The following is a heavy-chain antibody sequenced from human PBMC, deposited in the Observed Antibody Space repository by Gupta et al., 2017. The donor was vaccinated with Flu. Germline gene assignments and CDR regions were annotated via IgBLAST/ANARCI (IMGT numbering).Heavy chain of an antibody. D-gene: IGHD3-10*01. Sequence: QVQLVQSGAEVKKPGASVKVSCKASGYTFTSYGISWVRQAPGQGLEWMGWISAYNGKTNYAQKLQGRVTMTTDTATSTAYMELRSLRSDDTAVYYCARDVGRVIKRGDYYDGMDVWGQGTTVTVSS. V-gene: IGHV1-18*01. CDR1: GYTFTSYG. CDR2: ISAYNGKT. CDR3: ARDVGRVIKRGDYYDGMDV. J-gene: IGHJ6*01.